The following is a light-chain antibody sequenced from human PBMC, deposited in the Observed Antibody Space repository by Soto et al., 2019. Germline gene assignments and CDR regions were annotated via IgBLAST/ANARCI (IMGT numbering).Light chain of an antibody. Sequence: DIVMAQSPDSLAVSLGERATINCKSSQSVLYNSNNKNYLAWYQQKPGQPPKLLIYWASTRESGVPDRFSGSASGADFTLTISSLQAEDVAVYYCHQYYRAPLTFGGGTKLEIK. V-gene: IGKV4-1*01. J-gene: IGKJ4*01. CDR2: WAS. CDR1: QSVLYNSNNKNY. CDR3: HQYYRAPLT.